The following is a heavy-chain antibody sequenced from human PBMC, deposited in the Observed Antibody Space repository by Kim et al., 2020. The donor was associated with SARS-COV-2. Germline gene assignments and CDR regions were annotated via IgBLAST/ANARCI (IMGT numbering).Heavy chain of an antibody. J-gene: IGHJ4*02. CDR3: ARDGLSGYYYFDY. CDR2: LWYDGSND. Sequence: GGSLRLSCAASGFTFSSYGMHWVRQVPGKGLEWVAVLWYDGSNDYYADSVKGRFTISRDNSKNTLYLQMNSLRAEDTAIYYCARDGLSGYYYFDYWGQGTLVTVSS. V-gene: IGHV3-33*01. CDR1: GFTFSSYG. D-gene: IGHD3-22*01.